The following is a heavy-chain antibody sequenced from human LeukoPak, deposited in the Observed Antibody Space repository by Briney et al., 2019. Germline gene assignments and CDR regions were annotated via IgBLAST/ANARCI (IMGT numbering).Heavy chain of an antibody. Sequence: SETLSLTCAVYGGSFSGYYWSWIRQPPGKGLEWIGEINHSGSTNYNPSLKSRVTVSVDTSKNQFSLKLSSVTAADTAVYYCARGPPFYYDILTGYYKSAEFDYWGQGTLGTVSS. CDR1: GGSFSGYY. D-gene: IGHD3-9*01. CDR3: ARGPPFYYDILTGYYKSAEFDY. CDR2: INHSGST. J-gene: IGHJ4*02. V-gene: IGHV4-34*01.